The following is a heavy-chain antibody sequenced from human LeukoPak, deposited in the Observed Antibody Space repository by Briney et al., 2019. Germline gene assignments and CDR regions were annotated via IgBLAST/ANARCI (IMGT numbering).Heavy chain of an antibody. J-gene: IGHJ6*03. CDR2: INPNSGDT. D-gene: IGHD3-9*01. Sequence: ASVKVSCKASGYIFTGYYMHWVRQAPGQGLEWMGWINPNSGDTNYAQKFQGRVTMTRDTSISTAYMELSRLRSDDTAVYYCARVRYYDILTGYPYYMDVWGKGTTVTISS. CDR1: GYIFTGYY. V-gene: IGHV1-2*02. CDR3: ARVRYYDILTGYPYYMDV.